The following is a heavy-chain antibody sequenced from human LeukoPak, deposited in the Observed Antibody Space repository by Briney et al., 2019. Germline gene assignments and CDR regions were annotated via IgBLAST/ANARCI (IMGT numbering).Heavy chain of an antibody. CDR3: ARHTYYGSDF. J-gene: IGHJ4*02. CDR2: IYPRDSDT. D-gene: IGHD3-10*01. V-gene: IGHV5-51*01. CDR1: GYSFSTYW. Sequence: GESLKISCKGPGYSFSTYWIGWVRQMPGKGLEWMGIIYPRDSDTRYSLSFQGQVTISADKSISTAYLQWSSLKASDTAMYYCARHTYYGSDFWGQGTLVTVSS.